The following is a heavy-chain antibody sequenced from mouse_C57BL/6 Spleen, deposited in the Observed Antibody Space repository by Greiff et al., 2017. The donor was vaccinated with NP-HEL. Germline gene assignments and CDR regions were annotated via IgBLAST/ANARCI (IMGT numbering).Heavy chain of an antibody. D-gene: IGHD1-1*01. CDR3: TRRFITAVVADAY. V-gene: IGHV14-4*01. CDR1: GFTFTDDY. Sequence: EVQLQQSGAELVRPGASVKLSCTASGFTFTDDYMHWVKQRPGQGLEWIGWIDPENGDTKYNSKFQGKATLTADTSSNTAYLQLSSLTSEDSAVYYCTRRFITAVVADAYWGQGTLVTVAA. J-gene: IGHJ3*01. CDR2: IDPENGDT.